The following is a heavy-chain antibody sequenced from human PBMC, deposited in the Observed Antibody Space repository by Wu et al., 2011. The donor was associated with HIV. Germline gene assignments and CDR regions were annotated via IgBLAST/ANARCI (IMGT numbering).Heavy chain of an antibody. D-gene: IGHD3-22*01. J-gene: IGHJ4*02. CDR2: IISIFGTA. Sequence: VKKPGSSVKVSCKASGGTFSSYAISWVRQAPGQGLEWMGGIISIFGTANYAQKFQGRVTITTDESTSTAYMELSSLRSEDTAVYYCARDLPGRDYDSSGYYEISAVDYWAREPWSPSPQ. CDR3: ARDLPGRDYDSSGYYEISAVDY. V-gene: IGHV1-69*05. CDR1: GGTFSSYA.